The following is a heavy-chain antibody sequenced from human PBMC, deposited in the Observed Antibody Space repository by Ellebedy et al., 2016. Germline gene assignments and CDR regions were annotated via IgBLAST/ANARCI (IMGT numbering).Heavy chain of an antibody. CDR1: GFTFSSYG. CDR3: ARGQEYYYGSGSYFDY. J-gene: IGHJ4*02. Sequence: GESLKISCAASGFTFSSYGIHWVRQAPGKGLEWVAVIWYDGSIEYYADSVKGRFTISRDNAKNSLYLQMNSLRAEDTAVYYCARGQEYYYGSGSYFDYWGQGTLVTVSS. D-gene: IGHD3-10*01. CDR2: IWYDGSIE. V-gene: IGHV3-33*01.